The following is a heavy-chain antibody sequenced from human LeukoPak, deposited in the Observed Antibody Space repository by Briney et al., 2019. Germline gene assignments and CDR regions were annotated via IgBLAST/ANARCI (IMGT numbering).Heavy chain of an antibody. V-gene: IGHV1-46*01. J-gene: IGHJ4*02. D-gene: IGHD3-22*01. CDR1: GYTFTSYY. CDR3: ARVFSEIHYYDSSGYYYALGY. CDR2: INPSGGST. Sequence: ASVKVSCKASGYTFTSYYMHWVRQAPGQGREWMGIINPSGGSTSYAQKFQGRVTMTRDTSTSTVYMELSSLRSEDTAVYYCARVFSEIHYYDSSGYYYALGYWGQGTLVTVSS.